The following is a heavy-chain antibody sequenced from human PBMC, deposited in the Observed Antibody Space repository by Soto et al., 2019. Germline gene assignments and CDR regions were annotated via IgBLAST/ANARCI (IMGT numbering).Heavy chain of an antibody. Sequence: ASVKVSCKASGGTFSNYVVNWLRQAPGQGLEWMGRIIPISGAANYAQKFQGRVTITADKSTSTSYMELSSLRSEDTAVYYCARDMTRTVVPYFDCWGQGTLVTVSS. CDR3: ARDMTRTVVPYFDC. J-gene: IGHJ4*02. D-gene: IGHD1-7*01. V-gene: IGHV1-69*06. CDR2: IIPISGAA. CDR1: GGTFSNYV.